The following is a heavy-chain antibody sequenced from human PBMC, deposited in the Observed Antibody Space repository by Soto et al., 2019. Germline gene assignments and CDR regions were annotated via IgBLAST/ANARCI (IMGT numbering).Heavy chain of an antibody. V-gene: IGHV3-30-3*01. CDR3: LMGYFFDY. J-gene: IGHJ4*02. CDR1: GFSFSSQA. D-gene: IGHD3-16*01. Sequence: GGSLRLSCVASGFSFSSQAMHWVRQAPGKGLEWVAAISNDGNRQLYADSVKDRFTISRDNSRNTLDLQMNSLRAEDTAVYYCLMGYFFDYWGQGTLVTVSS. CDR2: ISNDGNRQ.